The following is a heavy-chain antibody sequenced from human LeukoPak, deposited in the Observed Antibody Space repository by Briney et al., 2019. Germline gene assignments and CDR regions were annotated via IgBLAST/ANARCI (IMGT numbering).Heavy chain of an antibody. V-gene: IGHV4-31*03. CDR1: GGSISSGGYY. D-gene: IGHD3-3*01. Sequence: PSETLSLTCTVSGGSISSGGYYWSWIRQHPGKGLEWIAYIYDGGSTIYNPSLKSRVSISADTSKNQFSLRLSSVTAADTAVYYCTRGGGYYDPFDHWGQGTLVTVSS. CDR2: IYDGGST. CDR3: TRGGGYYDPFDH. J-gene: IGHJ4*02.